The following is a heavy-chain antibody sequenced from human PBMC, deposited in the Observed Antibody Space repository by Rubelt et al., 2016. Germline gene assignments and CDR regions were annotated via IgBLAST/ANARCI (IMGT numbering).Heavy chain of an antibody. D-gene: IGHD5-24*01. Sequence: ECVSGISGSGGSTYYADSVKGRFTISRDNSKNTLYLQMNSLRAEDTAVYYCAKEGMATITQRLGNHGYWGQGTLVTVSS. CDR2: ISGSGGST. V-gene: IGHV3-23*01. J-gene: IGHJ4*02. CDR3: AKEGMATITQRLGNHGY.